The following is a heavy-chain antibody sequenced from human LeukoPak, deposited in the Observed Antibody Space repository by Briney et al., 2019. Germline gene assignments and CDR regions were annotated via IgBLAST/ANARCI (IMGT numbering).Heavy chain of an antibody. CDR3: ARAGLSYYYYYMDV. CDR1: GYTFTGYY. J-gene: IGHJ6*03. Sequence: ASVKVSCKAFGYTFTGYYMHWVRQAPGQGLEWMGWINPNSGGTNYAQKFQGRVTMTRDASISTAYMELSRLRSDDTAVYYCARAGLSYYYYYMDVWGKGTTVTVSS. V-gene: IGHV1-2*02. CDR2: INPNSGGT.